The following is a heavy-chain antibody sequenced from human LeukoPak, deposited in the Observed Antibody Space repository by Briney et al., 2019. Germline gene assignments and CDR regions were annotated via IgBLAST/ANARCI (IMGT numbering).Heavy chain of an antibody. V-gene: IGHV4-34*01. D-gene: IGHD6-13*01. CDR3: ASRKRYSSSWYLGY. J-gene: IGHJ4*02. CDR2: INHSGST. Sequence: SETLCLTCAVYGGSFSGYYWSWIRQPPGKGLEWIGEINHSGSTNYNPSLKSRVTISVDTSKNQFSLKLSSVTAADTAVYYCASRKRYSSSWYLGYWGQGTLVTVSS. CDR1: GGSFSGYY.